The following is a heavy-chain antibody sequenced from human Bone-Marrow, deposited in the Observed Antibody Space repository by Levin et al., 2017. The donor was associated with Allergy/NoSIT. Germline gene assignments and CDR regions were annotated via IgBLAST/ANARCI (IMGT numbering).Heavy chain of an antibody. V-gene: IGHV3-9*01. D-gene: IGHD3-10*01. Sequence: LSLTCAASGFTFDDYAMHWVRQAPGKGLEWVSGISWNSGSIGYADSVKGRFTISRDNAKNSLYLQMNSLRAEDTALYYCAKDAVYGSGSFYYYYGMDVWGQGTTVTVSS. J-gene: IGHJ6*02. CDR3: AKDAVYGSGSFYYYYGMDV. CDR2: ISWNSGSI. CDR1: GFTFDDYA.